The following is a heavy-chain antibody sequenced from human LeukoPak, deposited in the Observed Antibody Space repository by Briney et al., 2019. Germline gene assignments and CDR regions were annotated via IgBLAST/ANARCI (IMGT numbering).Heavy chain of an antibody. Sequence: SETLSLTCTVSGGSISSSSYYWGWIRQPPGKGLEWIGSIYYSGSTYYNPSLKSRVTISVDTSKNQFSLKLSSVTAADTAVYYCASRYSSGWSLEIWFDPWGQGTLVTVSS. CDR1: GGSISSSSYY. CDR2: IYYSGST. J-gene: IGHJ5*02. D-gene: IGHD6-19*01. V-gene: IGHV4-39*01. CDR3: ASRYSSGWSLEIWFDP.